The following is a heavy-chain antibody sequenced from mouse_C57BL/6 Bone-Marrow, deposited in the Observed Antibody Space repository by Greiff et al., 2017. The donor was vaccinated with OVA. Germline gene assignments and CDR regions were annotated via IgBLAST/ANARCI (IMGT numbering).Heavy chain of an antibody. V-gene: IGHV1-64*01. J-gene: IGHJ2*01. CDR3: ARGQLWLRTHFNY. CDR1: GYTFTSYW. Sequence: VQLQQPGAELVKPGASVKLSCKASGYTFTSYWMHWVKQRPGQGLEWIGMIHPNSGSTNYNEKFKSKATLTVDKSSSTAYMQLSSLTSEDSAVYYCARGQLWLRTHFNYWGQGTTLTVSS. CDR2: IHPNSGST. D-gene: IGHD3-2*01.